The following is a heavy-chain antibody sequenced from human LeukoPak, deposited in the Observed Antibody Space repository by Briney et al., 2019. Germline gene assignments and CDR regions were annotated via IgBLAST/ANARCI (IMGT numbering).Heavy chain of an antibody. J-gene: IGHJ5*02. D-gene: IGHD6-13*01. CDR1: GFTFRSYG. CDR3: ARDLFDSSSTNWFDP. CDR2: IWYDGSNK. Sequence: GGSLRLSCAASGFTFRSYGMHWVRQAPGKGLEWVALIWYDGSNKYYADSVKGRFTISRDNSKNTLYLQMNSLRAEDTAVYYCARDLFDSSSTNWFDPWGQGTLVTVSS. V-gene: IGHV3-33*01.